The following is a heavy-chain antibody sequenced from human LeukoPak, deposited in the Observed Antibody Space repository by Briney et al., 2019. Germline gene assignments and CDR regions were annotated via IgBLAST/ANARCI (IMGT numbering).Heavy chain of an antibody. V-gene: IGHV1-69*13. CDR3: ARVSTSDTTIFGVVPFDY. CDR2: IIPIFGTA. D-gene: IGHD3-3*01. J-gene: IGHJ4*02. CDR1: GGTFSSYA. Sequence: SVKVSCKASGGTFSSYAITWVRQAPGQGLEWMGGIIPIFGTATYAQKFQGRVTITADESTSTAYMELSSLRSEDTAVYYCARVSTSDTTIFGVVPFDYWGQGTLVTVSS.